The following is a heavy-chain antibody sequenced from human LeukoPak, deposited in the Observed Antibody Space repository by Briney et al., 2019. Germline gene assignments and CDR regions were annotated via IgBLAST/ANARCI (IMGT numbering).Heavy chain of an antibody. V-gene: IGHV3-7*01. CDR1: GFTFSSYW. Sequence: PGGSLRLSCAASGFTFSSYWMSWVRQAPGKGLEWVANIKQDGSERYYVDSVKGRFTISRDNVKNSLNLQMNSLRAEDTAIYYCARDKIVGATYFDYWGQGTLVTVSS. CDR3: ARDKIVGATYFDY. J-gene: IGHJ4*02. D-gene: IGHD1-26*01. CDR2: IKQDGSER.